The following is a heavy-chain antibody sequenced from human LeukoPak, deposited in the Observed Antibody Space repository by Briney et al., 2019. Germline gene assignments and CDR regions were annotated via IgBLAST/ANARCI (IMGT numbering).Heavy chain of an antibody. CDR1: GFMFDDYA. Sequence: GSLRLSCAASGFMFDDYAMHWVRQVPGKGLEWVSLISGDGVSRFYADSVKGRFTISRDNNNDSLSLQMNRLTTEDTAYYYCAREQFSHTSNYFDTWGQGILVTVSS. CDR3: AREQFSHTSNYFDT. V-gene: IGHV3-43*02. J-gene: IGHJ4*02. CDR2: ISGDGVSR. D-gene: IGHD5-24*01.